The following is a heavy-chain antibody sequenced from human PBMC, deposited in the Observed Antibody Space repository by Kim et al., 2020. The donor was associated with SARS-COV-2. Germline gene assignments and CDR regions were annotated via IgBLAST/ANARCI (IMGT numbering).Heavy chain of an antibody. V-gene: IGHV3-30*18. CDR2: ISYDGSNK. J-gene: IGHJ4*02. CDR1: GFTFSSYC. CDR3: AKGPAGYCSGGSCYRADYFDY. Sequence: GGSLRLSCAAYGFTFSSYCMHWVRQAPGKGLEWVAVISYDGSNKYYADSVKGRFTISRDNSKNTLYLQMNSLRAEDTAVYYCAKGPAGYCSGGSCYRADYFDYWGQGTLVTVSS. D-gene: IGHD2-15*01.